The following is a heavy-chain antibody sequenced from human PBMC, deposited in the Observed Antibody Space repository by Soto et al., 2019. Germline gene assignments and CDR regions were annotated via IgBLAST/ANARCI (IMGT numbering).Heavy chain of an antibody. CDR2: TYYSGST. CDR1: GGSISSGDYY. J-gene: IGHJ3*02. V-gene: IGHV4-30-4*01. D-gene: IGHD3-10*01. CDR3: ARDLGFGEFHDAFDI. Sequence: QVQLQESGPGLVKPSQTLSLTCTVSGGSISSGDYYWSWLRQPPGKGLEWIGYTYYSGSTYYNPSLKSRVTIAVDTSKNQFSLKLSSVTAADTAVYYCARDLGFGEFHDAFDIWGQGTMVTVSS.